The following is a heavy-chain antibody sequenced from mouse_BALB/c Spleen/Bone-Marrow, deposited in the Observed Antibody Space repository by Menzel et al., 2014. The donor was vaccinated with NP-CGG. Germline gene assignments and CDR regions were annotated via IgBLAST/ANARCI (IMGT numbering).Heavy chain of an antibody. CDR1: GYTFTNYW. CDR3: ARGVVYFYAMDY. V-gene: IGHV1-69*02. D-gene: IGHD1-3*01. CDR2: IDPSDSYP. J-gene: IGHJ4*01. Sequence: VQLQQSGAELVKPGASVKLSCKASGYTFTNYWMHWVKQRPGQGLEWIGEIDPSDSYPNYNQNFKGKATLTVDKSSSTAYMQLTSLTSEDSAVYYCARGVVYFYAMDYWGQGTSVTVSS.